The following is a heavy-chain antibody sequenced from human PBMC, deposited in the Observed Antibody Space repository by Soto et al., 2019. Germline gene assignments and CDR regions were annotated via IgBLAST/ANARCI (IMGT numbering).Heavy chain of an antibody. CDR1: GFTFSSYS. J-gene: IGHJ6*02. Sequence: PGGSLRLSCAASGFTFSSYSMNWVRQAPGKGLEWVSSISSSSSYIYYADSVKGRFTISRDNAKTSLYLQMNSLRAEDTAVYYCARDLACSGGSCPLLVPYYYYGMDVWGQGTTVTVSS. V-gene: IGHV3-21*01. D-gene: IGHD2-15*01. CDR3: ARDLACSGGSCPLLVPYYYYGMDV. CDR2: ISSSSSYI.